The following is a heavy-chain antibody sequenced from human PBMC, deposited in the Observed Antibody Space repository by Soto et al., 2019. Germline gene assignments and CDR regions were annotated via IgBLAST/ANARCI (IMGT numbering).Heavy chain of an antibody. CDR3: ATDTSSSESSYYYGMDV. CDR2: IFYSGTT. Sequence: SETLSLACDVSGASISYYYWNWIRQPPGKGLEWIGCIFYSGTTHYNPSLSSRVTVSVDTSKNQVSLKLSSVTAADTAVYYCATDTSSSESSYYYGMDVWGQGTTVTVSS. D-gene: IGHD6-6*01. J-gene: IGHJ6*02. V-gene: IGHV4-59*01. CDR1: GASISYYY.